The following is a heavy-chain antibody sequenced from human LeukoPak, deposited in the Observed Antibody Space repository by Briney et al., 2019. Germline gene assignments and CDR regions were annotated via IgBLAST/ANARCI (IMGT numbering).Heavy chain of an antibody. CDR1: GASLSYYY. Sequence: PSETLSLTCTVSGASLSYYYWTCIRQPAGKGPEWIGRIFGSGSGEYNPALKSRVSMSVDTSRSQSSLKLTSVTAADMAVYYCARGNGFSNWNWFDTWGQGILITVSS. CDR2: IFGSGSG. CDR3: ARGNGFSNWNWFDT. D-gene: IGHD1-20*01. V-gene: IGHV4-4*07. J-gene: IGHJ5*02.